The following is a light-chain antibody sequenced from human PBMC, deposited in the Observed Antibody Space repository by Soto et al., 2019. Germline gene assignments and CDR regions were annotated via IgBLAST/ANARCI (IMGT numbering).Light chain of an antibody. J-gene: IGKJ2*01. CDR2: DAS. Sequence: EIVLTQSPATLSLSPGERAPLSCRASQSVSSSLAWYQQKPGQAPRLLIYDASNRATGIPARFSGSGSGTDFTLTISSLEPEDFAVYYCQQRSNWLYTFGQGTKLEIK. CDR3: QQRSNWLYT. CDR1: QSVSSS. V-gene: IGKV3-11*01.